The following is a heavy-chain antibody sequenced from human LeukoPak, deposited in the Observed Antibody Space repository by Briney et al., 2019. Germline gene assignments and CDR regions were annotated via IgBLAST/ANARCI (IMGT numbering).Heavy chain of an antibody. J-gene: IGHJ4*02. CDR1: GFTFSTYA. D-gene: IGHD3-3*01. CDR3: AKEATIFGVVTFDY. V-gene: IGHV3-23*01. CDR2: ISDSGGGT. Sequence: GGSLRLSCAASGFTFSTYAMNWVRQAPGKGLEWVSGISDSGGGTYYADSARGRFTISRDNSKNTLFLQMNSLRAEDTAVYYCAKEATIFGVVTFDYWGQGTLVTVSS.